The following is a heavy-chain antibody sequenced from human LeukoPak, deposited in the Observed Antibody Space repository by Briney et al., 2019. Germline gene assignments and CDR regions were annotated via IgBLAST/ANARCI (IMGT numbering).Heavy chain of an antibody. J-gene: IGHJ4*02. CDR1: GGSISSSNW. D-gene: IGHD3-3*01. CDR2: IYHSGST. Sequence: SGTLSLTCAVSGGSISSSNWWSWVRQPPGKGLEWIGEIYHSGSTNYNPSLKSRVTISVDTSKNQFSLKLSSVTAADTAVYYCARHSAYVLRFLEWSNWGQGTLVTVSS. V-gene: IGHV4-4*02. CDR3: ARHSAYVLRFLEWSN.